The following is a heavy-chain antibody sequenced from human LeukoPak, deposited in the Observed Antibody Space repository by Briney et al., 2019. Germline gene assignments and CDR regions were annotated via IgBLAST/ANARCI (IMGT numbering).Heavy chain of an antibody. CDR3: AKSGDSSGWYGDAFDI. D-gene: IGHD6-19*01. J-gene: IGHJ3*02. CDR2: IRYDGSNK. Sequence: HAGGSLRLTCAASGFTFSSYGMHWVRQAPGKGLEWVAFIRYDGSNKYYVDSVKGRFTISRDNSKNTLYLQMNSLRAEDTAVYYCAKSGDSSGWYGDAFDIWGQGTMVTVSS. V-gene: IGHV3-30*02. CDR1: GFTFSSYG.